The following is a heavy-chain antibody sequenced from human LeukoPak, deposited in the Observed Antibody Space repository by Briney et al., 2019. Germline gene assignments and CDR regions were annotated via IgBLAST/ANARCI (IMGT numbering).Heavy chain of an antibody. D-gene: IGHD5-12*01. CDR2: IYYSGST. Sequence: SETLSLTCTVSGGSISSGDYYWSWIRQPPGKGLEWIGYIYYSGSTYYNPSLKSRVTISVDTSKNQFSLKLSSVTDADTAVYYCARDNNSGYDLAFDIWGQGTMVTVSS. V-gene: IGHV4-30-4*01. J-gene: IGHJ3*02. CDR3: ARDNNSGYDLAFDI. CDR1: GGSISSGDYY.